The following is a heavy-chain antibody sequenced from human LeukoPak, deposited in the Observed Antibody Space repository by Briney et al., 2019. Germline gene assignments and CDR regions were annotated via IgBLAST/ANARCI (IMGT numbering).Heavy chain of an antibody. J-gene: IGHJ6*02. Sequence: GGSLRLSCTSSGFPFSSRWMHWVRQVPGKGPEWVANIKYDGREKYYVDSVKGRFTISRDNPKNTAYLQMNSLSGDDSGVYYCSRGGWPTAGTPRMDVWGQGTTVIVSS. CDR3: SRGGWPTAGTPRMDV. CDR1: GFPFSSRW. D-gene: IGHD6-13*01. CDR2: IKYDGREK. V-gene: IGHV3-7*01.